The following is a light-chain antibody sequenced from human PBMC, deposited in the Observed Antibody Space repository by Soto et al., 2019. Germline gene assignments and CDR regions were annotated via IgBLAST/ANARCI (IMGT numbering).Light chain of an antibody. CDR3: QVWNSSSDHYV. CDR2: DDS. Sequence: SYELTQPPSVSVAPGQTARVTCGGDIIGSESVHWYQQKPGQAPIVVVYDDSDRPSGIPERFSGSSSGNTATLTISGVEAGDEADYYCQVWNSSSDHYVFGTGTKVTVL. CDR1: IIGSES. V-gene: IGLV3-21*02. J-gene: IGLJ1*01.